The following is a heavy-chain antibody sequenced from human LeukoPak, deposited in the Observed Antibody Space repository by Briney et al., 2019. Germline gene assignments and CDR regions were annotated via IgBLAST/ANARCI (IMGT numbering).Heavy chain of an antibody. CDR2: IYYSGST. J-gene: IGHJ5*02. V-gene: IGHV4-59*01. CDR3: ARDVPYYDILTGYFHPNWFDP. CDR1: GGSISSYY. D-gene: IGHD3-9*01. Sequence: SETLSLTCTVSGGSISSYYWGWIRQPPGKGLEWIGYIYYSGSTNYNPSLKSRVTISVDTSKNQFSLKLSSVTAADTAVYYCARDVPYYDILTGYFHPNWFDPWGQGTLVTVSS.